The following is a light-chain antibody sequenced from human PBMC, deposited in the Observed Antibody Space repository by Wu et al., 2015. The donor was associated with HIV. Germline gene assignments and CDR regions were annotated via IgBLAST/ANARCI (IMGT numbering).Light chain of an antibody. V-gene: IGKV3-20*01. CDR2: GAS. Sequence: VVLTQSPDTLSLSPGETATLSCGASQSVTYNYLAWYLQRPGQPPRLLIYGASNRATDISDRLSGSGSGSNFTLTISTVEPDDFGIYYCQQYGDSPLTFGQGTRLETK. CDR1: QSVTYNY. CDR3: QQYGDSPLT. J-gene: IGKJ2*01.